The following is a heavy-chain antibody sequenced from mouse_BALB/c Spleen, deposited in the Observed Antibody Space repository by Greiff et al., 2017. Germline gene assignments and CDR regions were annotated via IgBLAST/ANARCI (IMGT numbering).Heavy chain of an antibody. CDR1: GFSLTSYG. CDR3: AKDWYYGNYDYAMDY. Sequence: QVQLQQSGPSLVQPSQSLSITCTVSGFSLTSYGVHWVRQSPGKGLEWLGVIWRGGSTDYNAAFMSRLSITKDNSKSKVFFKMNSLQADDTAIYYCAKDWYYGNYDYAMDYWGQGTSVTVSS. V-gene: IGHV2-5-1*01. D-gene: IGHD2-1*01. J-gene: IGHJ4*01. CDR2: IWRGGST.